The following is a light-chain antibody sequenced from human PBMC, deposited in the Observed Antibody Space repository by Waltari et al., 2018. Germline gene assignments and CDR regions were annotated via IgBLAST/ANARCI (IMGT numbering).Light chain of an antibody. J-gene: IGKJ1*01. CDR3: QQFSGILWT. Sequence: DIQMTQSPSSLSASVGDIVTITCRASQDIRNAFAWYQQKPGKAPKLLLYAASRLESGGPSRFSGSGSGTDYTLTITGLQPEDSATYYCQQFSGILWTFGQGTKVEIK. V-gene: IGKV1-NL1*01. CDR1: QDIRNA. CDR2: AAS.